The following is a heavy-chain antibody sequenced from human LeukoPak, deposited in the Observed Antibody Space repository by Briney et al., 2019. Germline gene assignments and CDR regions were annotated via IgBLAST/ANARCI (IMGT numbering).Heavy chain of an antibody. CDR3: ARGGGRWPIDY. CDR2: IYYSGST. Sequence: PSETLSLTCTVSGGSISSYHWSWIRQPPGKGLEWIGYIYYSGSTNYNPSLKSRVTISVDTSKNQFSLKLSSVTAADTAVYYCARGGGRWPIDYWGQGTLVTVSS. CDR1: GGSISSYH. V-gene: IGHV4-59*01. J-gene: IGHJ4*02. D-gene: IGHD1-1*01.